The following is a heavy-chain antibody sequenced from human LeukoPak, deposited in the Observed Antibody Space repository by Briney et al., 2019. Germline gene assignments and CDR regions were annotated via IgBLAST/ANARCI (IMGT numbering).Heavy chain of an antibody. V-gene: IGHV1-2*02. CDR2: INPNSGGT. D-gene: IGHD5-18*01. CDR3: ARDSSKWIQLWFRY. Sequence: ASVKVSCKASGYTFTGYYMHWVRQAPGQGLEWMGWINPNSGGTNYAQKFQGRVTMTRDTSISTAYMELSRLRSDDTAVYYCARDSSKWIQLWFRYWGQGTLVTVSS. CDR1: GYTFTGYY. J-gene: IGHJ4*02.